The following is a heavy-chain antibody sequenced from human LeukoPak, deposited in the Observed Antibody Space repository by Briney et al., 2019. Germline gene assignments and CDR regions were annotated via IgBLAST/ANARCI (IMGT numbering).Heavy chain of an antibody. D-gene: IGHD6-13*01. V-gene: IGHV1-46*01. Sequence: ASVKVSCKASGYTFTGYYMHWVRQAPGQGLEWMGVINPSGGSTSYTQKFQGRVTMTRDMSTSTVYMELSSLISEDTAVYYCARAEISWYSYYYYYMDVWGKGTTVTISS. CDR1: GYTFTGYY. CDR2: INPSGGST. J-gene: IGHJ6*03. CDR3: ARAEISWYSYYYYYMDV.